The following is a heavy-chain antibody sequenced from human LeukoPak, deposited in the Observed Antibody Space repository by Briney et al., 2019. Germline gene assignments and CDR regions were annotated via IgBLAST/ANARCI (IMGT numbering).Heavy chain of an antibody. Sequence: GGSLRLSCAASGFTFINYEMNWVRQAPGKGLEWVSYISSSGGTIYYADSVKGRFTMSRDNAKNSLYLQMNSLRAEDTAVYYCARVDCSSTSCYSGFSYFDYWGQGTLVTVSS. V-gene: IGHV3-48*03. CDR1: GFTFINYE. J-gene: IGHJ4*02. CDR3: ARVDCSSTSCYSGFSYFDY. D-gene: IGHD2-2*01. CDR2: ISSSGGTI.